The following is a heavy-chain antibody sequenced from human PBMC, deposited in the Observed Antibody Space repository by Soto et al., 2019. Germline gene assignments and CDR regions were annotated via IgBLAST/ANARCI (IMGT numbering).Heavy chain of an antibody. CDR2: IYHSGIT. D-gene: IGHD3-9*01. Sequence: VSGDPPARYDYTWIRQPPGKGLECIGYIYHSGITNYNPSLKSRVTISLDTSKNQFSLRLSSVTAADTAVNYCARMSLFYFFDSWGQGTLVTVS. CDR1: GDPPARYD. V-gene: IGHV4-59*01. CDR3: ARMSLFYFFDS. J-gene: IGHJ4*01.